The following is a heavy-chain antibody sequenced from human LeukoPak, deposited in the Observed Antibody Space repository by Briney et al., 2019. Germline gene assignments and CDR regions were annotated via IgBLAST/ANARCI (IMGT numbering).Heavy chain of an antibody. J-gene: IGHJ4*02. V-gene: IGHV3-48*03. CDR2: ISSSGSTI. Sequence: GGSLRLSCAASGFTFSSYEMNWVRQAPGKGLEWVSYISSSGSTIYYADSVKGRFTISRDNSKNTLYLQMNSLRAEDTAVYYCIRGGWYRADYWGQGTLVTVSS. CDR3: IRGGWYRADY. D-gene: IGHD6-19*01. CDR1: GFTFSSYE.